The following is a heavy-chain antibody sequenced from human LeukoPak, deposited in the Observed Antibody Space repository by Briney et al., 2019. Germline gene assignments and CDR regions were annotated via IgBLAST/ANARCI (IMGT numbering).Heavy chain of an antibody. Sequence: SVKVSCKASGGTFSGYAISWVRQAPGQGLEWMGRIIPILGIANYAQKFQGRVTITADKSTSTAYMELSSLRSEDTAVYYCARDKGAIVGATTGAFDIWGQGTMVTVSS. CDR3: ARDKGAIVGATTGAFDI. J-gene: IGHJ3*02. D-gene: IGHD1-26*01. CDR1: GGTFSGYA. CDR2: IIPILGIA. V-gene: IGHV1-69*04.